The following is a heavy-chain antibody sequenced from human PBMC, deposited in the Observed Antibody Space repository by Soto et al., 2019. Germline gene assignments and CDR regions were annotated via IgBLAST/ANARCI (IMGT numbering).Heavy chain of an antibody. J-gene: IGHJ4*02. V-gene: IGHV4-59*01. CDR3: ASCSYDFWSGYPYYFDY. CDR1: GGSISSYY. D-gene: IGHD3-3*01. CDR2: IYYSGST. Sequence: ETLSLTCTVSGGSISSYYWSWIRQPPGKGLEWIGYIYYSGSTNYNPSLKSRVTISVDTSKNQFSLKLSSVTAADTAVYYCASCSYDFWSGYPYYFDYWGQGTLVTVSS.